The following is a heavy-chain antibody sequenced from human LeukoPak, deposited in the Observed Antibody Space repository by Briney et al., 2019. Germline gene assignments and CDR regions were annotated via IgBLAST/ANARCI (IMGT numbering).Heavy chain of an antibody. CDR1: GDSFSSNRAS. D-gene: IGHD2-21*01. CDR3: ARGTSRAYNY. J-gene: IGHJ4*02. V-gene: IGHV6-1*01. CDR2: TYYRSERYS. Sequence: SQTLSLTCAISGDSFSSNRASWTWIRQSPSRGLEWLGRTYYRSERYSDYAVSVRSRITINSDTSSNQFSLHLNSVTPEDTAVYYCARGTSRAYNYWGQGTLVTVSS.